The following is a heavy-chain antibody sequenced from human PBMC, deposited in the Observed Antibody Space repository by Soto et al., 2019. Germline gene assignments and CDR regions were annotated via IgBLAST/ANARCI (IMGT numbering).Heavy chain of an antibody. Sequence: GGSLRLSCAASGFTFSSYDMHWVRQATGKGLEWVSAIGTAGDTYYPGSVKGRFTISRENAKNSLYLQMNSLRAEDTAVYYCARARAVEMATIRTGAFDIWGQGTMVTVSS. CDR3: ARARAVEMATIRTGAFDI. CDR1: GFTFSSYD. J-gene: IGHJ3*02. V-gene: IGHV3-13*01. CDR2: IGTAGDT. D-gene: IGHD5-12*01.